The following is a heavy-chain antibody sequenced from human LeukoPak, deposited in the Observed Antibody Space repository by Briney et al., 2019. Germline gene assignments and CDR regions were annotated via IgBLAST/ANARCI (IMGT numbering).Heavy chain of an antibody. V-gene: IGHV3-23*01. Sequence: PGGSLRLSCAASGFTFSSYAMSWVRQAPGKGLEWVSAISGSGGSTYYADSVKGRFTISRDNSKNTLYPQMNSLRAEDTAVYYCAKKLSDFVYYYMDVWGKGTTVTVSS. J-gene: IGHJ6*03. CDR3: AKKLSDFVYYYMDV. CDR1: GFTFSSYA. CDR2: ISGSGGST. D-gene: IGHD3-3*01.